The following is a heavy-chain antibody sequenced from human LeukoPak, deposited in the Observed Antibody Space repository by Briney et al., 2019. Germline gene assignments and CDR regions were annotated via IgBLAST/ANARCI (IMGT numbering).Heavy chain of an antibody. CDR2: IRGDGYDT. CDR3: ASDRVLGSGSLDN. D-gene: IGHD3-10*01. CDR1: GFSFSDFW. J-gene: IGHJ4*02. V-gene: IGHV3-74*01. Sequence: GGSLRLSCTASGFSFSDFWMHWVRQVPGKGLVWVSRIRGDGYDTNYADSVRGRFTISRDNVQNTLYLQVNSLRTEDTAVYYCASDRVLGSGSLDNWGQGTLVTVSS.